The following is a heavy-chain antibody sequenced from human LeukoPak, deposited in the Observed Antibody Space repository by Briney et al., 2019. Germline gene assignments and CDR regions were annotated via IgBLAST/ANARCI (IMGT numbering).Heavy chain of an antibody. Sequence: ASVKVSCKASGYTFTDYYMHWVRQAPGQGLEWMGWMNPKNGGTNYAQKFQGRVIMTRDTSISTSYMELSRLTSDDTAVYYCARSSVIVPAAINWFDPRGQGTLVTVSS. J-gene: IGHJ5*02. V-gene: IGHV1-2*02. D-gene: IGHD2-2*01. CDR3: ARSSVIVPAAINWFDP. CDR1: GYTFTDYY. CDR2: MNPKNGGT.